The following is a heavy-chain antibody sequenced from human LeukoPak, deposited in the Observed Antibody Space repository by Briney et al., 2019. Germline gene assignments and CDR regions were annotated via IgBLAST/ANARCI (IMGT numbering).Heavy chain of an antibody. CDR1: GGSISSSSYY. J-gene: IGHJ5*02. CDR2: IYHSGNT. D-gene: IGHD2/OR15-2a*01. V-gene: IGHV4-39*01. Sequence: PSETLSLTRTLSGGSISSSSYYWGWIRQPPGEGLGRIGRIYHSGNTYYNPYLKNRVTISVNKPQNQFSLNLNSVAASATATYYCARHQYFPKRVARALSWFDPWGQGSLVTVSA. CDR3: ARHQYFPKRVARALSWFDP.